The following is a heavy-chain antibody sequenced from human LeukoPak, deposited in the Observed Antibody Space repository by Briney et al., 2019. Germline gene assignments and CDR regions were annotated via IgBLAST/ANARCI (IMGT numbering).Heavy chain of an antibody. Sequence: PGESLRLSCAASAFTFSNYAMSWVRQAPGKGLEWVSTISASGATTYYADSVKGRFSISRDNSKNTVYLQMSSLRAEDTAVYFCARDSRHGYTYGLDSWGQGTLVTVSS. CDR2: ISASGATT. V-gene: IGHV3-23*01. J-gene: IGHJ4*02. CDR3: ARDSRHGYTYGLDS. D-gene: IGHD5-18*01. CDR1: AFTFSNYA.